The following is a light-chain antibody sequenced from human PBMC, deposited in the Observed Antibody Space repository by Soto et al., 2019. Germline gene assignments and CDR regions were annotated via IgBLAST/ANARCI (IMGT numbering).Light chain of an antibody. J-gene: IGKJ1*01. CDR2: DAS. V-gene: IGKV1-5*01. Sequence: DIQMTHSPSTLSASVVDRVTITFRSSQSIGSWLALYQQISGRAPNLLIYDASSLQSGVPSRFSVSGSGTEITLTISSPQPDDFATYYCQQYETFSGTFGPGTKVDIK. CDR1: QSIGSW. CDR3: QQYETFSGT.